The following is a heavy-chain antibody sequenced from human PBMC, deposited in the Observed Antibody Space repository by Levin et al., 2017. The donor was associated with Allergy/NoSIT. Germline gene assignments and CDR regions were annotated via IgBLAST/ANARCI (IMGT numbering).Heavy chain of an antibody. CDR2: INHGGST. CDR3: ARLHLVVVVSADAFEI. D-gene: IGHD2-15*01. J-gene: IGHJ3*02. Sequence: ASETLSLTCAVYGGSFSGYYWIWIRQPPGKGLEWIGEINHGGSTNYNPSLKSRVPISLDTSKNQFSLKLSPVTAADTAVYYCARLHLVVVVSADAFEIWGQGTMVTVSS. CDR1: GGSFSGYY. V-gene: IGHV4-34*01.